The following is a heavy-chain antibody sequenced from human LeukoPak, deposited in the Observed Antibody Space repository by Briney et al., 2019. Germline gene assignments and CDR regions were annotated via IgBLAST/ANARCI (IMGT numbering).Heavy chain of an antibody. CDR3: ARALEGYESLTGLRAAFNM. Sequence: SVNVSCKASGYTFTRYYMQWVRQAPGQGREGVGGINPHSAGTMYAQKFHGRVTMARATSISTAYMELSWLRSGDTSVYYWARALEGYESLTGLRAAFNMWGQGTMVTVSS. J-gene: IGHJ3*02. D-gene: IGHD3-9*01. CDR1: GYTFTRYY. V-gene: IGHV1-2*02. CDR2: INPHSAGT.